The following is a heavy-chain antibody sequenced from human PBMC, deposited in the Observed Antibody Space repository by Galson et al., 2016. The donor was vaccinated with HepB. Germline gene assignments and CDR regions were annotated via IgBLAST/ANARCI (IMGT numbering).Heavy chain of an antibody. Sequence: SLRLSCAASGFAFSAYGMTWVRQAPRKGLEWVAAISTSGGSTDYADSVRGRFTISRDNAKNSLYLQMSNLRAEDTAVYYCARGAGAGYWGQGTLVTVSS. CDR2: ISTSGGST. D-gene: IGHD3-10*01. CDR3: ARGAGAGY. J-gene: IGHJ4*02. V-gene: IGHV3-23*01. CDR1: GFAFSAYG.